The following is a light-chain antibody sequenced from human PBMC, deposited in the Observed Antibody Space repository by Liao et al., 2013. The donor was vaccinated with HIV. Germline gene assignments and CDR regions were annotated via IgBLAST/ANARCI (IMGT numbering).Light chain of an antibody. CDR2: YNS. J-gene: IGLJ1*01. V-gene: IGLV3-21*01. Sequence: SYVLTQQPSXSVAPGQTARITCGGNNIGIKSVHWYQRRPGQAPVLVMYYNSDRPSGIPERFSGSTSGNTATVTIARVEAGDEADYYCQVWDSSRDQYVFGGGTKVTVL. CDR1: NIGIKS. CDR3: QVWDSSRDQYV.